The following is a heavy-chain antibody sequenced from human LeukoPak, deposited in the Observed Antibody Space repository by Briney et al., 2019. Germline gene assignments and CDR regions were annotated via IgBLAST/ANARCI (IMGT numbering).Heavy chain of an antibody. CDR2: ISASGGST. Sequence: GGSLRLSCAASGFAFSSYGMAWVRQAPGKGLEWVSAISASGGSTYYADSVKGRFTISRDNAKNSLYLQMNGLRADDTATYYCARGATDTTRWFDPWGQGTLVTVSS. D-gene: IGHD1-7*01. CDR1: GFAFSSYG. J-gene: IGHJ5*02. V-gene: IGHV3-23*01. CDR3: ARGATDTTRWFDP.